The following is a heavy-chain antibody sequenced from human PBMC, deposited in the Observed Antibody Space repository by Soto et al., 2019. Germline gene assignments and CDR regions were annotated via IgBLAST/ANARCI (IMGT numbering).Heavy chain of an antibody. J-gene: IGHJ6*02. CDR1: GYTFTSYY. D-gene: IGHD6-6*01. Sequence: ASVKVSCKASGYTFTSYYMHWVRQAPGQGLEWMGIINPSGGSTSYAQKFQGRVTITRDTSASTAYMELSSLRSEDTAVYYCAREYSSSVYYYYYGMDVWGQGTTVTVSS. V-gene: IGHV1-46*01. CDR2: INPSGGST. CDR3: AREYSSSVYYYYYGMDV.